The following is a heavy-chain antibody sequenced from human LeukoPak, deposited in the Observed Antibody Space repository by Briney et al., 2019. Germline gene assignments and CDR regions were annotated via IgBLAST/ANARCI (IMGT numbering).Heavy chain of an antibody. CDR1: GGTFSSYA. CDR2: IIPIFGTA. CDR3: ARGYCSGGSCHRSYHFDY. Sequence: SVKVSCTPSGGTFSSYAISWVRQAPGQGLEWMGRIIPIFGTANYAQKFQGRVTITTDESTSTAYMELSSLRSEDTAVYYCARGYCSGGSCHRSYHFDYWGQGTLVTVSS. D-gene: IGHD2-15*01. J-gene: IGHJ4*02. V-gene: IGHV1-69*05.